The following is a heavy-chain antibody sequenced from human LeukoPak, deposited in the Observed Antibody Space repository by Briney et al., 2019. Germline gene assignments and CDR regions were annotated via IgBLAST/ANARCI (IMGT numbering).Heavy chain of an antibody. CDR2: IYCSGST. CDR1: GGSISSGDYY. J-gene: IGHJ4*02. V-gene: IGHV4-30-4*08. D-gene: IGHD3-22*01. CDR3: ARVSADYYYDSSSDY. Sequence: PSETLSLTCTVSGGSISSGDYYWSWIRQPPGKGLEWIGYIYCSGSTYYNPSLKSRVTISVDTSKNQFSLKLSSVTAADTAVYYCARVSADYYYDSSSDYWGQGTLVTVSS.